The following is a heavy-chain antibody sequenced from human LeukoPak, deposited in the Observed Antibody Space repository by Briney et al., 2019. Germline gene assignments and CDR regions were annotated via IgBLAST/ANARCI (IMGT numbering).Heavy chain of an antibody. CDR1: GFTFSSYS. D-gene: IGHD3-16*01. Sequence: GGSLRLSRAASGFTFSSYSMNWVRQAQGKGLEWVSSISSSSSYIYYADSVKGRFTISRDNAKNSLYLQMNSLKAEDTAVYYCATPSNVLWSYWGQGTLVTVSS. CDR2: ISSSSSYI. V-gene: IGHV3-21*01. CDR3: ATPSNVLWSY. J-gene: IGHJ4*02.